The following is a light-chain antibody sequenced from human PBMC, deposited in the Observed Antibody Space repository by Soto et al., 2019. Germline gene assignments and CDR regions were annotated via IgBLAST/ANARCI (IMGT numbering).Light chain of an antibody. CDR1: SRDVGGYKS. J-gene: IGLJ2*01. V-gene: IGLV2-8*01. Sequence: QSALTQPPSASGSPGQSVTISCTGTSRDVGGYKSVSWYQQHPGKAPKLIIYEVTNRPSGVPDRFSGSKSGNTASLTISGLQSEDEADYYCSSYAGSNNFVFGGGTKLTVL. CDR3: SSYAGSNNFV. CDR2: EVT.